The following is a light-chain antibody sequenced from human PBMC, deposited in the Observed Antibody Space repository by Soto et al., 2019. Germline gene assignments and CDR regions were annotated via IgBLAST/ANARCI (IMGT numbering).Light chain of an antibody. CDR3: QQYNNWPALT. CDR2: GAF. Sequence: EIVMTQSPATLSVSPGERATLSCRASHTISSSYLAWYQQKPGQAPRLLICGAFTRATGIPARFSGSGSGTEFTLTISTLQSEDFAVYYCQQYNNWPALTFGGGTKVDIK. CDR1: HTISSSY. V-gene: IGKV3-15*01. J-gene: IGKJ4*01.